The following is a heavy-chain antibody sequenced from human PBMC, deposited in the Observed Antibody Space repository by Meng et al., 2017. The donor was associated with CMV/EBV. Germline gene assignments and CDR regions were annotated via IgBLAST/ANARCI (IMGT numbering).Heavy chain of an antibody. J-gene: IGHJ6*02. Sequence: GESLKISCAASGFTFSSYSMNWVRQAPGKGLEWVSSISSSSSYIYYADSVKGRFTISRDNAKNSLYLQMNSLRAEDTAVYYCARARERITIFGVVTYFGMDVWGQGTTVTVSS. CDR1: GFTFSSYS. V-gene: IGHV3-21*01. D-gene: IGHD3-3*01. CDR3: ARARERITIFGVVTYFGMDV. CDR2: ISSSSSYI.